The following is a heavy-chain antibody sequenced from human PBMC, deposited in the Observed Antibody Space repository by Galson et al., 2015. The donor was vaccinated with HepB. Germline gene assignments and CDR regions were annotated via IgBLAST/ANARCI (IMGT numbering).Heavy chain of an antibody. V-gene: IGHV3-33*01. Sequence: SLRLSCAASGFTFSSYGMHWVRQAPGKGLEWVAVIWYDGSNKYYADSVKGRFTISRDNSKNTLYLQMNSLRAEDTAVYYCARGFWSGYSYYFDYWGQGTLVTVSS. CDR1: GFTFSSYG. CDR3: ARGFWSGYSYYFDY. D-gene: IGHD3-3*01. CDR2: IWYDGSNK. J-gene: IGHJ4*02.